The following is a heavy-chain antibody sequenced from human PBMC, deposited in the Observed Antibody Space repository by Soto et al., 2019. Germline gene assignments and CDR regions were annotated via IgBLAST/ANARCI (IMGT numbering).Heavy chain of an antibody. V-gene: IGHV3-15*01. D-gene: IGHD6-19*01. Sequence: EVQLVESGGGLVQPGGSLRLSCAASGFTFSNAWMSWVRQAPGKGLEWVGRIKSKTDGGTTDYAAPVKGRFTISRDDSKISLYLQMNSLKTEHSVVFYCATDGNRPIYCSGWLGTALRVAFDIWVQGTMGTVSS. J-gene: IGHJ3*02. CDR1: GFTFSNAW. CDR2: IKSKTDGGTT. CDR3: ATDGNRPIYCSGWLGTALRVAFDI.